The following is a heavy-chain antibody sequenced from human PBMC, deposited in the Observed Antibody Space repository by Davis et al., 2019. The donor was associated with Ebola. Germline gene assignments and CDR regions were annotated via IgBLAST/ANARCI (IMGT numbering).Heavy chain of an antibody. CDR3: ARKGPAYYYDSSWDRIFDY. V-gene: IGHV4-39*01. CDR1: GGSFSGYY. Sequence: PSETLSLTCAVYGGSFSGYYWGWIRQPPGKGLEWIGSIYYSGSTYYNPSLKSRVTISVDTSKNQFSLKLSSVTAADTAVYYCARKGPAYYYDSSWDRIFDYWGQGTLVTVSS. D-gene: IGHD3-22*01. CDR2: IYYSGST. J-gene: IGHJ4*02.